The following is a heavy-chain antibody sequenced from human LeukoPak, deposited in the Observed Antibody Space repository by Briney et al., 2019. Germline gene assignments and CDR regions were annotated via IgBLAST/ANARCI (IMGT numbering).Heavy chain of an antibody. CDR3: AKGSSNWRNYYYFDY. CDR1: GFTVSSNY. D-gene: IGHD6-13*01. J-gene: IGHJ4*02. V-gene: IGHV3-23*01. Sequence: GGSLRLSCAASGFTVSSNYMSWVRQAPGKGLEWVSSILGSGSGDSTHYADSVKGRFTISRDNSKNTLYLQMNSLRAEDTAVYYCAKGSSNWRNYYYFDYWGQGTLVTVSS. CDR2: ILGSGSGDST.